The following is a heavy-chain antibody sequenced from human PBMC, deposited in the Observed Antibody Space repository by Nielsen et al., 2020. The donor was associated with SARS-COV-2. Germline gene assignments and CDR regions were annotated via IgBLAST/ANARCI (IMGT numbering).Heavy chain of an antibody. CDR1: GFTFSSYS. V-gene: IGHV3-21*01. CDR2: ISSSSSYI. Sequence: GESLKISCAASGFTFSSYSMNWVRQAPGKGLEWVSSISSSSSYIYYADSVKGRFTISRDNAKNSLYLQMNSLRAEDTAVYYCARRIAAAGNRYYYGMDVWGQGTTVTVSS. D-gene: IGHD6-13*01. J-gene: IGHJ6*02. CDR3: ARRIAAAGNRYYYGMDV.